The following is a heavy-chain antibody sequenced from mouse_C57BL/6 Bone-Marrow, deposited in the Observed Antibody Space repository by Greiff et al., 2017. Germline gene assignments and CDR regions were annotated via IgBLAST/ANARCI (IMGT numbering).Heavy chain of an antibody. Sequence: VQLQQSGAELVRPGASVKLSCKASGYTFTDYYINWVKQRPGQGLEWIARIYPGSGNTYYNEKFKGKATLTADKSSSTAYMQLSSLTSEDSAVYFCARAALITTVVALDYWGQGTTLTVSS. J-gene: IGHJ2*01. V-gene: IGHV1-76*01. D-gene: IGHD1-1*01. CDR2: IYPGSGNT. CDR1: GYTFTDYY. CDR3: ARAALITTVVALDY.